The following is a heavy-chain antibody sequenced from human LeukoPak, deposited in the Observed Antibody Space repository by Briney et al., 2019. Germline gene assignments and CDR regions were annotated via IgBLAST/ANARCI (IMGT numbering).Heavy chain of an antibody. D-gene: IGHD1-7*01. CDR2: ISSSGST. CDR3: ARDLDWNYADY. Sequence: PSETLSLTCTVSGGSISSYYWSRIRQPAGKRLEWIGRISSSGSTNYNPSLKSRVTMSVDSSTNQFSLILISLTAADTAVYYCARDLDWNYADYWGQGTLVTVSS. CDR1: GGSISSYY. J-gene: IGHJ4*02. V-gene: IGHV4-4*07.